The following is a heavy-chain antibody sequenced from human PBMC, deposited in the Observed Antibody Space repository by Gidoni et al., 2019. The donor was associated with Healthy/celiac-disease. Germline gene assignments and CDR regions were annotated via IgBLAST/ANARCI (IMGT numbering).Heavy chain of an antibody. D-gene: IGHD3-22*01. J-gene: IGHJ5*02. Sequence: QVQLVQSGAEGKKPGASVKVSCKASGYTFTGYYMHWVRQAPGQGLEWMGWINPNSGGTNYAQKFQGRVTMTRDTSISTAYMELSRLRSDDTAVYYCARDRSSYDSSGYYGWFDPWGQGTLVTVSS. V-gene: IGHV1-2*02. CDR2: INPNSGGT. CDR3: ARDRSSYDSSGYYGWFDP. CDR1: GYTFTGYY.